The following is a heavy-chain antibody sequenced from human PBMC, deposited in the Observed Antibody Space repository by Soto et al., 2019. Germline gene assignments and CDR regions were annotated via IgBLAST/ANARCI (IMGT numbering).Heavy chain of an antibody. D-gene: IGHD5-18*01. J-gene: IGHJ4*02. Sequence: QVQLVESGGGVVQPGRSLRLSCAASGFTFSSYGMHWVRQAPGKGLAWVAVIWYDGSNKYYADSVKGRFTISRDNSKNTLYLQMNSLRAEDTAVYYCATEAMDTAMVAETDYWGQGTLVTVSS. CDR3: ATEAMDTAMVAETDY. CDR2: IWYDGSNK. V-gene: IGHV3-33*01. CDR1: GFTFSSYG.